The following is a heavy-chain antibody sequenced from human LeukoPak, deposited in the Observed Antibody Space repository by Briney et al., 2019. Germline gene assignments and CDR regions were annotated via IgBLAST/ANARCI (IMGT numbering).Heavy chain of an antibody. CDR1: GFTFSSYW. J-gene: IGHJ6*03. CDR3: AKTGPVTSRYYFYYYMDV. CDR2: INSDGSST. V-gene: IGHV3-74*01. D-gene: IGHD4-17*01. Sequence: GGSLRLSCAASGFTFSSYWMHWVRQAPGKGLVWVSRINSDGSSTSYADSVRGRFTISRDNSKNTLYLQMNSLRAEDTAVYYCAKTGPVTSRYYFYYYMDVWGKGTTVTVSS.